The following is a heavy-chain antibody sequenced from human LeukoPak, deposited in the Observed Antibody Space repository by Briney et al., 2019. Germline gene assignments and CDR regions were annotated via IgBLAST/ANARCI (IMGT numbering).Heavy chain of an antibody. J-gene: IGHJ5*02. CDR3: ARDVQPGIAAAGTDP. Sequence: GASVKVSCKASGGTFSSYAISWVRQAPGQGLEWMGRIIPILGIANYAQKFQGRVTITADKSTSTAYMELSGLRSEDTAVYYCARDVQPGIAAAGTDPWGQGTLVTVSS. D-gene: IGHD6-13*01. CDR2: IIPILGIA. V-gene: IGHV1-69*04. CDR1: GGTFSSYA.